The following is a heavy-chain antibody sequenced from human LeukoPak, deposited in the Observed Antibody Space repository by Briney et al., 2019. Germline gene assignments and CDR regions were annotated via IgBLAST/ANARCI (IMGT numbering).Heavy chain of an antibody. Sequence: ASVKVSCKASGYTFTSYGIHWVRQAPGQRLEWMGWINVGNGNTKYSEKFQGRVTITRDTSASTAYMELSSLRSEDTAVYYCARDFAWLLSWGQGTLVTVSS. J-gene: IGHJ4*02. V-gene: IGHV1-3*01. CDR3: ARDFAWLLS. CDR2: INVGNGNT. D-gene: IGHD6-19*01. CDR1: GYTFTSYG.